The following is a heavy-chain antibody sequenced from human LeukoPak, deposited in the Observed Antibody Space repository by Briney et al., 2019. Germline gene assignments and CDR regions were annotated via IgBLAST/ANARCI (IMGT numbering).Heavy chain of an antibody. J-gene: IGHJ4*02. Sequence: PSETLSLTCTVPGDSISSSSYYWGWIRQPPGKGLEWIGSIYYSGSTYYNPSLKSRVTISVDTSKNQFSLKLSSVTAADTAVYYCARLARSSSFFDYWGQGTLVTVSS. V-gene: IGHV4-39*01. CDR1: GDSISSSSYY. CDR3: ARLARSSSFFDY. D-gene: IGHD6-6*01. CDR2: IYYSGST.